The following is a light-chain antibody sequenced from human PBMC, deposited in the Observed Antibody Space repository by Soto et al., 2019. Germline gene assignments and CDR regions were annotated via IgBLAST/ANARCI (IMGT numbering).Light chain of an antibody. Sequence: EIVLTQSPGTLSVSPGERATLSCRASQTISSNYLAWYQKKPGQAPSLLIYGTSSRATGIPDRFSGSGSGTGITLTISRLEPEDSAIYSCQQYVNSTFGQGTKVEIK. CDR1: QTISSNY. J-gene: IGKJ1*01. CDR3: QQYVNST. V-gene: IGKV3-20*01. CDR2: GTS.